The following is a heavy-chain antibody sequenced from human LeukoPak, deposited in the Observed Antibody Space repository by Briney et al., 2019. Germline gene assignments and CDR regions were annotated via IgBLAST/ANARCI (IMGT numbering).Heavy chain of an antibody. CDR3: VKSASSFGANWFDP. Sequence: GGSLRLSCSASGFTFSNYAMHWVRQAPGKGLEYVSAISSNGDSTYYADSVKGRFIIYRDNSKNSLSLQMSSLRPEDTAVYYCVKSASSFGANWFDPWGQGTLVTVSS. J-gene: IGHJ5*02. CDR1: GFTFSNYA. CDR2: ISSNGDST. D-gene: IGHD3-3*01. V-gene: IGHV3-64D*09.